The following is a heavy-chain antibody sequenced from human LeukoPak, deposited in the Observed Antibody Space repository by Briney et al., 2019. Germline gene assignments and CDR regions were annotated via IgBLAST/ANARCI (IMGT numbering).Heavy chain of an antibody. V-gene: IGHV3-30*04. Sequence: PGGSLRLSCAASGFTFSSYAMHWVRQAPGKGLEWVAVISDDGSNKYYADSVKGRFTISRDNSKNTLYLQMNTLRTEDTAVYYCASSIAVTGIGAFDIWGQGTMVTVSS. D-gene: IGHD6-19*01. CDR1: GFTFSSYA. J-gene: IGHJ3*02. CDR3: ASSIAVTGIGAFDI. CDR2: ISDDGSNK.